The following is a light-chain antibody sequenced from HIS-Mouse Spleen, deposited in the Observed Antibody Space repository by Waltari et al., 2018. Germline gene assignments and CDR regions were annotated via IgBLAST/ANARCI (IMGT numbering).Light chain of an antibody. CDR2: DAS. V-gene: IGKV1-33*01. Sequence: DIQMTQSPSSMPASVGARVTITCQASQDISNYLNWYQQNPGKAPKLLIYDASNLETGVPSRFSGSGSGTDFTFTISSLQPEDIATYYCQQYDNLPPFTFGPGTKVDIK. J-gene: IGKJ3*01. CDR3: QQYDNLPPFT. CDR1: QDISNY.